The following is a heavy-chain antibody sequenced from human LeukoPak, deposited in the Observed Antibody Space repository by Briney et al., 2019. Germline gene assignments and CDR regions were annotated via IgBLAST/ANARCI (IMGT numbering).Heavy chain of an antibody. J-gene: IGHJ4*02. CDR2: IIPIFGTA. Sequence: SVKVSCKASGGTFSSYAISWVRQAPGQGLEWMGGIIPIFGTANYAQKFQGRVTITADESTSTAYMGLSSLRSEDTAVYYCELRRGYSYGYGYWGQGTLVTVSS. V-gene: IGHV1-69*13. CDR1: GGTFSSYA. CDR3: ELRRGYSYGYGY. D-gene: IGHD5-18*01.